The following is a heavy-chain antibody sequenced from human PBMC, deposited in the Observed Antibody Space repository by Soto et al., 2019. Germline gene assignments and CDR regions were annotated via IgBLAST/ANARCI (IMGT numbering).Heavy chain of an antibody. D-gene: IGHD3-22*01. V-gene: IGHV4-61*01. CDR2: IYYSGST. CDR3: ARDLGNYYDRDY. CDR1: GGSVSSGSYY. Sequence: SETLSLTCTVSGGSVSSGSYYWSWIRQPLGKGLEWIGYIYYSGSTNYNPSLKSRVTISVDTSKNQFSLKLSSVTAADTAVYYCARDLGNYYDRDYWGQGTLVTVSS. J-gene: IGHJ4*02.